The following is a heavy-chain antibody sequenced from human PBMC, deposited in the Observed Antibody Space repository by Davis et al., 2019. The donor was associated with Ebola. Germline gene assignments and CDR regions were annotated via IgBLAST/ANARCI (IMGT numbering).Heavy chain of an antibody. CDR3: ARGWRLVLFDY. Sequence: AASVKVSCKASGYTFTSYGISWVRQAPGQGLEWMGWISAYNGNTNYAQKLQGRVTMTRDTSTSTVYMELSSLRSEDTAVYYCARGWRLVLFDYWGQGTLVTVSS. J-gene: IGHJ4*02. D-gene: IGHD6-6*01. CDR1: GYTFTSYG. CDR2: ISAYNGNT. V-gene: IGHV1-18*01.